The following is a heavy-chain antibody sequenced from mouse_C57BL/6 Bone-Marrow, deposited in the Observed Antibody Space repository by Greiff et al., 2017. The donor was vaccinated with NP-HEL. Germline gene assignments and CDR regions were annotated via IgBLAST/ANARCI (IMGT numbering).Heavy chain of an antibody. CDR3: ARRSWAYWYFDV. Sequence: QVQLQQSGAELVRPGASVKLSCKASGYTFTDYYINWVKQRPGQGLEWIARIYPGSGNTYYNEKFKGKATLTAEKSSSTAYMQLSSLTSEDSAVYFCARRSWAYWYFDVWGTGTTVTVSS. V-gene: IGHV1-76*01. CDR2: IYPGSGNT. CDR1: GYTFTDYY. D-gene: IGHD4-1*01. J-gene: IGHJ1*03.